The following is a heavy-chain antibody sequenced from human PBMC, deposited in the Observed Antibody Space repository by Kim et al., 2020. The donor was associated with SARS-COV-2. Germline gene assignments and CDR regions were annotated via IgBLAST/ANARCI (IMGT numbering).Heavy chain of an antibody. CDR2: GST. J-gene: IGHJ4*02. CDR3: AKNSSSTAY. V-gene: IGHV3-23*01. D-gene: IGHD6-6*01. Sequence: GSTYYADSVKGRFTISRDNSKNTLYLQINSLRAEDTAVYYCAKNSSSTAYWGQGTLVTVSS.